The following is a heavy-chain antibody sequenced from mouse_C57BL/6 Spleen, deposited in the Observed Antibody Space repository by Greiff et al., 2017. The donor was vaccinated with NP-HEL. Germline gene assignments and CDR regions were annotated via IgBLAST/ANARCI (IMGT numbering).Heavy chain of an antibody. V-gene: IGHV1-69*01. CDR3: ASRYYGSSYFDY. D-gene: IGHD1-1*01. CDR1: GYTFTSSW. Sequence: QVQLQQPGAELVMPGASVKLSCKASGYTFTSSWMHWVKQRPGQGLEWIGEIAPSDSYTNYNQKFKGKSTLTVDKSSSTAYMQLSSLTSEDSAVYYCASRYYGSSYFDYWGQGTTLTVSS. CDR2: IAPSDSYT. J-gene: IGHJ2*01.